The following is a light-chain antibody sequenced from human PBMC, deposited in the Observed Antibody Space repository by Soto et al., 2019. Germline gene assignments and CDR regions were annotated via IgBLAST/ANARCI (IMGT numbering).Light chain of an antibody. CDR3: PSYHSSLSGVV. CDR1: SSNIGAGYD. V-gene: IGLV1-40*01. Sequence: QSVLTQPPSVSGAPGQRVTISCTGSSSNIGAGYDVHWYQQLPGTAPKLLIYGNSNRPSGVPDRFSGSKSGTSASLAITGLQAEDEADYYCPSYHSSLSGVVFGGGTKLTVL. CDR2: GNS. J-gene: IGLJ2*01.